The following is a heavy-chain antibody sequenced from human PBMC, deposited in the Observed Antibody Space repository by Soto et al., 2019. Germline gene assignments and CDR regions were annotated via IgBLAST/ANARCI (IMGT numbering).Heavy chain of an antibody. CDR2: ISYSGTT. J-gene: IGHJ5*02. CDR1: GGSFSGYY. V-gene: IGHV4-34*01. CDR3: ASEYSSSSWFDH. D-gene: IGHD6-6*01. Sequence: LSETQSLTCAVYGGSFSGYYWTWIRQTPGKGLEWIGSISYSGTTYSNPSLKSRLTMSLDTSKNHFSLKLTSVTAADTAVYYCASEYSSSSWFDHWGQGALVTVSS.